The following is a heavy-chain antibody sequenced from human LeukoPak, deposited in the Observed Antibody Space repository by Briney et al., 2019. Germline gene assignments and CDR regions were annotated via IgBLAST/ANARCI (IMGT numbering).Heavy chain of an antibody. CDR1: GFTFSTYG. J-gene: IGHJ4*02. D-gene: IGHD1-1*01. V-gene: IGHV3-30*02. Sequence: GGSLRLSCAASGFTFSTYGMHWVRQAPDKGLEWVAFIRYDGSNENYTDSVKGRFTISRDNSKNTVYLQMNSLRTEDTAIYYCTKVMEQQLVSTDYWGQGTLVTVSS. CDR3: TKVMEQQLVSTDY. CDR2: IRYDGSNE.